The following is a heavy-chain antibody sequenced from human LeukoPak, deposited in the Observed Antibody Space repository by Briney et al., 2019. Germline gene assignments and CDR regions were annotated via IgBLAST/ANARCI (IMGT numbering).Heavy chain of an antibody. V-gene: IGHV3-21*01. J-gene: IGHJ3*02. CDR2: ISSSSRYI. CDR3: ARESSYYYDSSGYYEGGDAFDI. D-gene: IGHD3-22*01. CDR1: GFTFSSYS. Sequence: GGSLRLSCAASGFTFSSYSMHWVRQAPGKGLEWVSSISSSSRYIYYAASVTGRFTISRDNAKNSLNLQMNSLRAEDTAVYYCARESSYYYDSSGYYEGGDAFDIWGQGTMVTVAS.